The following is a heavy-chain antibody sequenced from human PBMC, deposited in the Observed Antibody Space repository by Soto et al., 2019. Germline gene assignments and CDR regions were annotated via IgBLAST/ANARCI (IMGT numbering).Heavy chain of an antibody. J-gene: IGHJ6*02. D-gene: IGHD1-7*01. CDR3: ARDPLIGTTDYGLDV. CDR1: GFTFSTYW. V-gene: IGHV3-74*01. Sequence: EVQLVESGGGLVQPGGSLRLSCAASGFTFSTYWMHWVPQPPGKGLVWVSRINNDGSNTAYADSVKGRFTISRDNAQSTLYLQMNSLRAEDTAVYYCARDPLIGTTDYGLDVWGQGTTVSVSS. CDR2: INNDGSNT.